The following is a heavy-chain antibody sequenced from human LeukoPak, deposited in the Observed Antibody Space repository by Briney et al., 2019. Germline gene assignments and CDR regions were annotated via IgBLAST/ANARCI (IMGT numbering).Heavy chain of an antibody. CDR2: IKVDGSEK. V-gene: IGHV3-7*01. J-gene: IGHJ5*02. Sequence: GGSLRLSCAASGFIFSDYWMVWVRQAPGKGLEWVAQIKVDGSEKYYVDSVRGRFTISRDNAKNSLDLQMNTLRVEDTAVYYCVRDATRGGDLDHWGQGTLVTVSS. CDR3: VRDATRGGDLDH. D-gene: IGHD2-21*01. CDR1: GFIFSDYW.